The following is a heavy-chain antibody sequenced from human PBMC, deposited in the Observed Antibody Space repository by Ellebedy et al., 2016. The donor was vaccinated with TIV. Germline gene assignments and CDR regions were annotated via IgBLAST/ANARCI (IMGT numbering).Heavy chain of an antibody. Sequence: PGGSLRLSCAASGFTFSDYGMHWVRQAPGRGLEWMAFIRYDGSEKYYADSVKGRFTISRDNSKNTLYLQMNSLRAEDTAVYSCTRRNSGWSFDYWGQGTLVTVSS. V-gene: IGHV3-30*02. CDR1: GFTFSDYG. J-gene: IGHJ4*02. D-gene: IGHD6-19*01. CDR2: IRYDGSEK. CDR3: TRRNSGWSFDY.